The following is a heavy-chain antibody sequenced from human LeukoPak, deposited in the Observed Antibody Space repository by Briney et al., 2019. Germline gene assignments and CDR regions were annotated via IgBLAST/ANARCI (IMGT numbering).Heavy chain of an antibody. J-gene: IGHJ4*02. D-gene: IGHD5-12*01. V-gene: IGHV1-46*01. Sequence: GASVKVSCKASGYTFTSYYMHWVRQAPGQGLEWMGIINPSGGSTSSAQKFQGRVTMTRDMSTSTVYMELSSLRSEDTAVYYCARDHRSGYSGYAPTYWGQGTLVTVSS. CDR1: GYTFTSYY. CDR3: ARDHRSGYSGYAPTY. CDR2: INPSGGST.